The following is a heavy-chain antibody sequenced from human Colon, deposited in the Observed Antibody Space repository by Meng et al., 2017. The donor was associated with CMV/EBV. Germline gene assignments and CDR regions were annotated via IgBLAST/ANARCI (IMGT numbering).Heavy chain of an antibody. Sequence: GGSLRLSFAASDFSLDNYAMFWVRQAPGKGLEWVAFSRFDGQSKYAESVKGRFTISRDNSRNTVFLQMNSLRVEDTAVYYCVKGSTPGGGYLAFWGQGTRVTVSS. CDR1: DFSLDNYA. CDR2: SRFDGQSK. V-gene: IGHV3-30*02. CDR3: VKGSTPGGGYLAF. J-gene: IGHJ4*02. D-gene: IGHD3-16*02.